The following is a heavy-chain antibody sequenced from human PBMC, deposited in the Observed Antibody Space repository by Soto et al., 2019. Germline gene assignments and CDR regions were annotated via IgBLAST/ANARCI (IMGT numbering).Heavy chain of an antibody. J-gene: IGHJ4*02. CDR2: ISAFNGNT. CDR3: ARERAVRLYLDD. D-gene: IGHD6-19*01. V-gene: IGHV1-18*04. CDR1: GDTFTNLG. Sequence: QVQLLQSGPEVKKPGTSVKVSCKASGDTFTNLGISWVRQAPGQGLEWMGWISAFNGNTNYAQKFQGRVTMTTETSTRTLYMELRSLRADDTAVYYCARERAVRLYLDDWGQGTLVTVSS.